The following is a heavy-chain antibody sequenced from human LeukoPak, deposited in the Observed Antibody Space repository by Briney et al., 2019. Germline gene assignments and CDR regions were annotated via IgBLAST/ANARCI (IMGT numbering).Heavy chain of an antibody. D-gene: IGHD3-16*01. CDR3: ARGGGGNFDY. J-gene: IGHJ4*02. CDR1: GGSISSGGYS. Sequence: SQTLSLTCTVSGGSISSGGYSWSWIRQHPGKGLEWIGYIYYRGSTYYNPSLKSRVTISVDTSKNQFSLKLSSVTAADTAVYYCARGGGGNFDYWGQGTLVTVSS. V-gene: IGHV4-31*03. CDR2: IYYRGST.